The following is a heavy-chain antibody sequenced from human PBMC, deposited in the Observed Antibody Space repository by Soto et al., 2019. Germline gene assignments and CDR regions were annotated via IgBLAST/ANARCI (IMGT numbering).Heavy chain of an antibody. V-gene: IGHV2-5*02. Sequence: QITLKESGPTLVKPTQTLTLTCTFSGFSLSTSGVGVGWIRQPPGKALEWLALIYWDDDKHYSPSLKSSLTITKDTSKKQVVLTRTNMDPLDTATYSCAHTRGYSGYDPLLELYDYYMDFCGKGTTVTVSS. CDR3: AHTRGYSGYDPLLELYDYYMDF. CDR1: GFSLSTSGVG. D-gene: IGHD5-12*01. J-gene: IGHJ6*03. CDR2: IYWDDDK.